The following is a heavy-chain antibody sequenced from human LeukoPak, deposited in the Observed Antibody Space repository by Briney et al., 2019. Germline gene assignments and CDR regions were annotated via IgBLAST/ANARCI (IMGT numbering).Heavy chain of an antibody. Sequence: GGSLRLSCAASGFTFSSYSMNWVRQAPGKGLEWVSAISGSGGSTYYADSVKGRFTISRDNSKNTLYLQMNSLRAEDTAVYYCAKYGSGSYSSLEYFDYWGQGTLVTVSS. CDR1: GFTFSSYS. V-gene: IGHV3-23*01. D-gene: IGHD3-10*01. J-gene: IGHJ4*02. CDR3: AKYGSGSYSSLEYFDY. CDR2: ISGSGGST.